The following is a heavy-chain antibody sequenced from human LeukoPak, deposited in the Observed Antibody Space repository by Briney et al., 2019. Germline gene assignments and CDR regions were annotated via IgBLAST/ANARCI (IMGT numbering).Heavy chain of an antibody. J-gene: IGHJ4*02. V-gene: IGHV4-39*07. Sequence: SETLSFTCTVSGGSISSSSYYWGWIRQPPGKGLEWIGSIYYSGSTYYNPSLKSRVTISVDTSKNQFSLKLSSVTAADTAVYYCAREGYTGDYVDYWGQGTLVTVSS. CDR3: AREGYTGDYVDY. CDR2: IYYSGST. D-gene: IGHD3-16*02. CDR1: GGSISSSSYY.